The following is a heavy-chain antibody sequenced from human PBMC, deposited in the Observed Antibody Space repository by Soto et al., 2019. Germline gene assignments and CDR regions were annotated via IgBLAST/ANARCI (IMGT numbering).Heavy chain of an antibody. Sequence: ASVKVSGKAAGGTFGSYGISWVRQAPGQGLEWMGGIIPMFGTATHTQNFQGRLTITADESTSTAYMELSSLRSEDTAVYFCARSVGVTTLSYLDYWGQGTLVTVSS. CDR2: IIPMFGTA. V-gene: IGHV1-69*13. D-gene: IGHD1-26*01. J-gene: IGHJ4*02. CDR3: ARSVGVTTLSYLDY. CDR1: GGTFGSYG.